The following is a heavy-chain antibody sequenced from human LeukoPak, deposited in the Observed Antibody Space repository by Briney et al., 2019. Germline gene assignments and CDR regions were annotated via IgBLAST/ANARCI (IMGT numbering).Heavy chain of an antibody. D-gene: IGHD3-3*01. CDR1: GGSISSGGYY. CDR3: ARGQGGDFWSGPTHFDY. Sequence: SSQTLSLTCTVSGGSISSGGYYWSWIRQPPGKGLEWIGYIYHSGSTYYNPSLKSRVTISVDRSKNQFSLKLSSVTAADTAVYYCARGQGGDFWSGPTHFDYWGQGTLVTVSS. V-gene: IGHV4-30-2*01. CDR2: IYHSGST. J-gene: IGHJ4*02.